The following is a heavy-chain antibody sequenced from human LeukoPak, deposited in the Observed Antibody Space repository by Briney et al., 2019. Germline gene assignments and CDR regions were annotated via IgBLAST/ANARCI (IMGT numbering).Heavy chain of an antibody. V-gene: IGHV3-23*01. CDR2: MRSGDGDT. Sequence: GGSLRLSCVASGFTFSNYAMSWVRQAPGKGLEWVAVMRSGDGDTTYADSVRGRFTISRDNSKKMVYLQMNSLTAEDTAVYYCAKRGPGSPQSGKYYFDYWGQGTLVTVSS. CDR3: AKRGPGSPQSGKYYFDY. J-gene: IGHJ4*02. D-gene: IGHD3-10*01. CDR1: GFTFSNYA.